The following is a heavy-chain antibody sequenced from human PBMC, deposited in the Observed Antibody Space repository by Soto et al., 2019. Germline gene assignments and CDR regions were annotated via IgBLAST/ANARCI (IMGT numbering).Heavy chain of an antibody. CDR2: IYYSGST. CDR3: ARARSVYYDFWSGYSYFDY. CDR1: GGSISSGGYY. V-gene: IGHV4-31*03. D-gene: IGHD3-3*01. J-gene: IGHJ4*02. Sequence: PLSLTCTVSGGSISSGGYYWSWIRQHPGKGLEWIGYIYYSGSTYYNPSLKSRVTISVDTSKNQFSLKLSSVTAADTAVYYCARARSVYYDFWSGYSYFDYWGQGTLVTVSS.